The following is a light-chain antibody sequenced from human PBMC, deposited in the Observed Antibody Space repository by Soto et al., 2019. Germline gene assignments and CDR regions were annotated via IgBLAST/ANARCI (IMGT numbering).Light chain of an antibody. V-gene: IGKV3-20*01. J-gene: IGKJ4*01. CDR3: QQYAQSCT. CDR1: PSLSNNY. CDR2: GAA. Sequence: VLTQSPGTLSFSPGETATLTCRASPSLSNNYLAWYQQKPGRPPRILIYGAAYRASGVPDRFSGRGSGTQFTLTISGLEPEDFAVYYCQQYAQSCTFGGGTKVDIK.